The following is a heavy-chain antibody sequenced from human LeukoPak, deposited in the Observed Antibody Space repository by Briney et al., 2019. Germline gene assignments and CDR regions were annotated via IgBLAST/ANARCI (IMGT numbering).Heavy chain of an antibody. CDR3: ARGSGRIWFGEPGTYYFDY. CDR2: IYYSGST. CDR1: GGSIGSSSYY. J-gene: IGHJ4*02. D-gene: IGHD3-10*01. Sequence: SETLSLTCTVSGGSIGSSSYYWGWIRQPPGKGLEWIGSIYYSGSTYYNPSLKSRVTISVDTSKNQFSLKLSSVTAADTAVYYCARGSGRIWFGEPGTYYFDYWGQGTLVTVSS. V-gene: IGHV4-39*01.